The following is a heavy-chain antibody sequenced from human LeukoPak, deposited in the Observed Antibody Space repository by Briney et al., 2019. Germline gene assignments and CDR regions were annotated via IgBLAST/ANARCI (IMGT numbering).Heavy chain of an antibody. CDR3: ATAYRYSGTYLFDY. CDR1: GVTFSSYA. Sequence: ASVKSSCKASGVTFSSYAISCVLQAPGQRLESMGWINADNGDTKYSQELQGRVTITSDTSASTAYMELRNLRSDDMAVYYCATAYRYSGTYLFDYWGQGTQVTVSS. V-gene: IGHV1-3*03. J-gene: IGHJ4*02. CDR2: INADNGDT. D-gene: IGHD1-26*01.